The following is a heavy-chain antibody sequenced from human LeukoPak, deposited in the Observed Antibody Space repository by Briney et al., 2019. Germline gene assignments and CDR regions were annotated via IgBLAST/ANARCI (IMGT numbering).Heavy chain of an antibody. J-gene: IGHJ4*02. CDR3: ARANFLYCSSSTCLFDY. V-gene: IGHV1-2*02. D-gene: IGHD2-2*01. CDR2: INPNDGDT. Sequence: ASVKVSCKASGYTYTDYYMHRVRQAPGQGFEWMGWINPNDGDTNYAQKFQGRVSMTRDTSIRTAHMEGSRLRSDDTAVYYCARANFLYCSSSTCLFDYWGQATLVTV. CDR1: GYTYTDYY.